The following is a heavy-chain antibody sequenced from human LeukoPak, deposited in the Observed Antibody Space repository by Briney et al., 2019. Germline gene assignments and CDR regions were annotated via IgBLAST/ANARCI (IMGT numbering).Heavy chain of an antibody. CDR3: ARGWFGELLYGYNWFDP. D-gene: IGHD3-10*01. CDR1: GFTFSSYA. J-gene: IGHJ5*02. CDR2: ISGSGGST. Sequence: PGGSLRLSCAASGFTFSSYAMSWVRQAPGKGLEGVSAISGSGGSTYYADSVKGRFTISRDNSKNTLYLQMNSLRAEDTAVYYCARGWFGELLYGYNWFDPWGQGTLVTVSS. V-gene: IGHV3-23*01.